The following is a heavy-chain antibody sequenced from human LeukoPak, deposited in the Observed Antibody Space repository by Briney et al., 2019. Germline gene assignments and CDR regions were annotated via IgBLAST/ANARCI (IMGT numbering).Heavy chain of an antibody. V-gene: IGHV3-21*05. CDR1: GFTFSSYS. CDR3: ARQNGAGYYYYFDS. CDR2: ISSSSGYI. Sequence: GGSLRLSCVASGFTFSSYSMNWVRQAPGKGLEWVSYISSSSGYIYYADSVKGRFTISRDNAKNSLFLQMTSLRAEDAAVYYCARQNGAGYYYYFDSWGQGTQVTVSS. D-gene: IGHD3-22*01. J-gene: IGHJ4*02.